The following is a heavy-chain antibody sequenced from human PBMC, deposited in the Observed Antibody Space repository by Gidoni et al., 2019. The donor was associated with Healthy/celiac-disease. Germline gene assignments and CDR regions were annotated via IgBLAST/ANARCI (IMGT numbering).Heavy chain of an antibody. CDR3: ARDQWLVGGGFDY. CDR2: IYTSGST. V-gene: IGHV4-61*02. CDR1: GGSISSGSYY. J-gene: IGHJ4*02. Sequence: QVQLQESGPGLVKPSQTLSLTCTVSGGSISSGSYYWSWIRQPAGKGLEWIGRIYTSGSTNYNPSRKSRVTISVDTSKNQFSLKLSSVTAADTAVYYCARDQWLVGGGFDYWGQGTLVTVSS. D-gene: IGHD6-19*01.